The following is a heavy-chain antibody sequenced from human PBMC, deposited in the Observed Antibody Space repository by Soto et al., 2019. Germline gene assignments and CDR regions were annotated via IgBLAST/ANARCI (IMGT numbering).Heavy chain of an antibody. J-gene: IGHJ4*02. CDR2: IYYSGST. CDR1: GGSISSYY. Sequence: PSETLSLTCTVSGGSISSYYWSWIRQPPGKGLEWIGYIYYSGSTNYNPSLKSRVTISVDTSKNQFSLKLSSVTAADTAVYYCARESPIAAAFDYWGQGTLVTVSS. CDR3: ARESPIAAAFDY. D-gene: IGHD6-13*01. V-gene: IGHV4-59*01.